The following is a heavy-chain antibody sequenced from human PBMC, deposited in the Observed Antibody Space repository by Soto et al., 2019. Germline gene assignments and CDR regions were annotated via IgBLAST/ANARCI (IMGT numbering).Heavy chain of an antibody. CDR1: GFTFSSYA. CDR3: AKDQGYSSGWYGGAFDI. Sequence: VGSLRLSCAASGFTFSSYAMSWVRQAPGKGLEWVSAISGSGGSTYYADSVKDRFTISRDNSKNTLYLQMNSLRAEDTAVYYCAKDQGYSSGWYGGAFDIWGQGTMVTVSS. V-gene: IGHV3-23*01. J-gene: IGHJ3*02. CDR2: ISGSGGST. D-gene: IGHD6-19*01.